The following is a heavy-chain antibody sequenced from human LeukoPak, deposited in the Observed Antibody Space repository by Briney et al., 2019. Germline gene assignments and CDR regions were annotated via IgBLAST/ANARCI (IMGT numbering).Heavy chain of an antibody. CDR1: GGSISSYY. CDR2: IYYSGST. J-gene: IGHJ5*02. V-gene: IGHV4-59*01. Sequence: ETLSLTCTVSGGSISSYYWSWIRQPPGEGLEWIGYIYYSGSTNYNPSLKSRVTISVDTSKNQFSLKLSSVTAADTAVYYCARDREELLWFGQGFDPWGQGTLVTVSS. CDR3: ARDREELLWFGQGFDP. D-gene: IGHD3-10*01.